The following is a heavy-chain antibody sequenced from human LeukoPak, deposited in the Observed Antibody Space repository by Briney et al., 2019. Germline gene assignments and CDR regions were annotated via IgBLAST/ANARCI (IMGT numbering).Heavy chain of an antibody. V-gene: IGHV3-21*01. J-gene: IGHJ4*02. CDR2: ISSGSSYI. D-gene: IGHD3-10*01. CDR1: GFTLSRYS. Sequence: GGSLRLSCAASGFTLSRYSMNWVRQAPGKGLEWVSSISSGSSYIYYAGSVKGRFTISRDNAKNSLYLQMNSLRAEDTAVYYCAKALGPTMLRGVLHYWGQGTLVTVSS. CDR3: AKALGPTMLRGVLHY.